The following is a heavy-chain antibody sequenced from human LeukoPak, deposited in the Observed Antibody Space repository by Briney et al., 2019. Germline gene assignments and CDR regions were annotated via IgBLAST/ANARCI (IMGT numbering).Heavy chain of an antibody. CDR1: GFTFSDYY. CDR3: ARDQLELRLREFGQFDP. CDR2: ISSSGSTI. J-gene: IGHJ5*02. V-gene: IGHV3-11*01. Sequence: PGGSLRLSCAASGFTFSDYYMSWIRQAPGKGLEWVSYISSSGSTIYYADSVKGRFTISRDNAKNSLYLQMNSLRADDTAVYYCARDQLELRLREFGQFDPWGQGTLVTVSS. D-gene: IGHD1-7*01.